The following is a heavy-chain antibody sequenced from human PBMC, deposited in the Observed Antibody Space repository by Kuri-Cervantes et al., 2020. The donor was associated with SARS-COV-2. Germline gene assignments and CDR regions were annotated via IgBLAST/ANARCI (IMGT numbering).Heavy chain of an antibody. CDR2: IIPIFGTA. Sequence: SVKVSCKASGGTFSSYAISWVRQAPGQGLEWMGGIIPIFGTANYAQKFQGRVTTTTDESTSTAYMELSSLRPEDTAVYYCASFYGGNSGDAFDIWGQGTMVTVSS. V-gene: IGHV1-69*05. D-gene: IGHD4-23*01. J-gene: IGHJ3*02. CDR3: ASFYGGNSGDAFDI. CDR1: GGTFSSYA.